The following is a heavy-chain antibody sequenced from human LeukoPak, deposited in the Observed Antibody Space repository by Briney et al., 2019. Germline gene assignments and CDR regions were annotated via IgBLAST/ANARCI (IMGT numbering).Heavy chain of an antibody. V-gene: IGHV1-2*02. CDR2: INPNSGGT. CDR1: GYTFTGYY. J-gene: IGHJ4*02. CDR3: AREGGMTAAGTTVDY. Sequence: GASVKVSCKASGYTFTGYYMHWVRQAPGQGLEWMGWINPNSGGTNYAQKFQGRVTMTRDTSISTAYMELSRLRSDDTAVYYCAREGGMTAAGTTVDYWGQGTLVTVSS. D-gene: IGHD6-13*01.